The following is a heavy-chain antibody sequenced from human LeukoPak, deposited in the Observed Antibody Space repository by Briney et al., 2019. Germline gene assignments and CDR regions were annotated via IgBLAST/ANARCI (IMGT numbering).Heavy chain of an antibody. CDR3: ARDYTPRDGYEWYDY. Sequence: GSSVKVSCKASGGTFSSYAISWVRQAPGQGLEWMGRIIPIFGTANYAQKFQGRVTITTDESTSTAYMELSSLRPEDTAVYYCARDYTPRDGYEWYDYWGQGTLVTVSS. CDR2: IIPIFGTA. D-gene: IGHD5-24*01. V-gene: IGHV1-69*05. CDR1: GGTFSSYA. J-gene: IGHJ4*02.